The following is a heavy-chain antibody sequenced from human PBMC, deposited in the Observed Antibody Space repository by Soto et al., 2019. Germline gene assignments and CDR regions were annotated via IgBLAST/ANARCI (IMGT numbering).Heavy chain of an antibody. CDR1: GFTFSSYA. V-gene: IGHV3-30-3*01. D-gene: IGHD5-18*01. CDR2: ISYDGSNK. J-gene: IGHJ4*02. Sequence: GGSLRLSCAASGFTFSSYAMHWVRQAPGKGLEWVAVISYDGSNKYYADSVKGRFTISRDNSKNTLYLQMNSLRAEDTAVYYCARGGYSYGYLTDRDYFDYWGQGTLVTVSS. CDR3: ARGGYSYGYLTDRDYFDY.